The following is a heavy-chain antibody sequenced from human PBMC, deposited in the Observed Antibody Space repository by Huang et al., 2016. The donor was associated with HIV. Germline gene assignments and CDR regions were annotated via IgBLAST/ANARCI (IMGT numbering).Heavy chain of an antibody. J-gene: IGHJ3*02. CDR3: ARGYGYTLGM. V-gene: IGHV1-8*01. Sequence: QVQLVQSGAEVKKPGASVKVSCKASGYTFTGYDIHWVRQATGQGLEWMGSINPNSGNTIYEQKFQGRVTVTRNTSINSAYMELSSLRFDDTAVYYCARGYGYTLGMWGQGTMVTVSS. D-gene: IGHD5-12*01. CDR1: GYTFTGYD. CDR2: INPNSGNT.